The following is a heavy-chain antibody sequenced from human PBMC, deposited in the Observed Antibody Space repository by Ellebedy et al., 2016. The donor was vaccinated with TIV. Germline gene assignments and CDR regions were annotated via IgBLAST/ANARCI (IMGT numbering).Heavy chain of an antibody. D-gene: IGHD5-12*01. CDR3: AKETNSGYDPIHYYGMDA. CDR2: ISGSGGYT. CDR1: GITFSNYA. J-gene: IGHJ6*02. Sequence: PGGSLRLSCAASGITFSNYAMNWVRQAPGKGLEWVSVISGSGGYTAYADSVKGRFTISRDNSKNTLYLQMNSLRAEDTAVYYCAKETNSGYDPIHYYGMDAWGQGTTVTVSS. V-gene: IGHV3-23*01.